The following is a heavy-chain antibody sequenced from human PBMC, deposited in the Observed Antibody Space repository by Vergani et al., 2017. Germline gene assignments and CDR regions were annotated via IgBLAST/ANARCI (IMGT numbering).Heavy chain of an antibody. CDR2: IHTSGST. Sequence: QVQLQESGPGLVKPSQTLSLTCTVSGGSINSHNNYWSWIRQPAGKGLEWIGRIHTSGSTNYNPSLKSRVTMSEDTSKTQFSLNLNSVNAADTAVYFCARGSCLGCSCYKTLFDYWGQGILVTVSS. CDR1: GGSINSHNNY. CDR3: ARGSCLGCSCYKTLFDY. J-gene: IGHJ4*02. V-gene: IGHV4-61*02. D-gene: IGHD3-22*01.